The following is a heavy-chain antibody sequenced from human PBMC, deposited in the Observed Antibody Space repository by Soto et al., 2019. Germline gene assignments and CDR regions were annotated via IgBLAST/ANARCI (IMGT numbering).Heavy chain of an antibody. CDR1: GATFSKYW. D-gene: IGHD2-21*01. Sequence: CGSTSLSYAAAGATFSKYWVHWVRQAPGKGLVWVSRINSDGSRTNYADSVKGRFTISRDNAKNTLYLQMNSLRAEETAVYYCARGVRGAYGLDIWVQGTMVTVSS. CDR2: INSDGSRT. V-gene: IGHV3-74*01. CDR3: ARGVRGAYGLDI. J-gene: IGHJ3*02.